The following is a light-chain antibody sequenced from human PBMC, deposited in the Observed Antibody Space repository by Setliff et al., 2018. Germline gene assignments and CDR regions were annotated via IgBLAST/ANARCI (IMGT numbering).Light chain of an antibody. CDR2: AVN. Sequence: QSVLTQPASVSGHPGQSITISCAGTSSDVGAYNYVSWYQQNPGKAPKLLIYAVNNRPSGVSDRFSGSKSGNTASLTISGLQAEDAADYYCGSYARSSAPYVFGTGTKVTV. J-gene: IGLJ1*01. CDR3: GSYARSSAPYV. CDR1: SSDVGAYNY. V-gene: IGLV2-14*01.